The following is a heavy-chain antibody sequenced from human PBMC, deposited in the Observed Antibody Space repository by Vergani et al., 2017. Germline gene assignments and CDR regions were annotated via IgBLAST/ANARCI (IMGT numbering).Heavy chain of an antibody. Sequence: QVQLVESGGGEVQPGRSLRLSCSAAGFPFSDYGVHWVRQAPGKGLEWVSVISYDGNKKNYADSVKGRFTISRDNSKNTLYLEMNALRAEDTAVYYCAKGGWNYWFDSWVQGTLVIVS. V-gene: IGHV3-30*18. CDR1: GFPFSDYG. J-gene: IGHJ5*01. CDR2: ISYDGNKK. CDR3: AKGGWNYWFDS. D-gene: IGHD1-1*01.